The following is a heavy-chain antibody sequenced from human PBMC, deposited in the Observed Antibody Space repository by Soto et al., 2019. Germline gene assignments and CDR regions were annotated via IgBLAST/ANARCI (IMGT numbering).Heavy chain of an antibody. CDR2: IYYSGST. CDR1: GGSISSSSYY. CDR3: AIGLGYCSGGSCWTLDI. J-gene: IGHJ3*02. Sequence: SETLSLTCTVSGGSISSSSYYWGWIRQPPGKGLEWIGSIYYSGSTYYNPSLKSRVTISVDTSKNQFSLKLSSVTAADTAVYYCAIGLGYCSGGSCWTLDIRGQGTTVTGSS. V-gene: IGHV4-39*01. D-gene: IGHD2-15*01.